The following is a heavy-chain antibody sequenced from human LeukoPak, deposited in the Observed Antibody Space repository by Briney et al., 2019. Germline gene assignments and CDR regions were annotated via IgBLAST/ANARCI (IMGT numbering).Heavy chain of an antibody. Sequence: SETLSLTCTVSGGSISSYYWSWIRQPPGKGLEWIGYIYYSGSTNYNPSLKSRVTISVDTSKNQFSLKLSSVTAADTAVYYWARVARRGSGSYYHFDYWGQGTLVTVSS. CDR2: IYYSGST. CDR3: ARVARRGSGSYYHFDY. J-gene: IGHJ4*02. CDR1: GGSISSYY. D-gene: IGHD3-10*01. V-gene: IGHV4-59*01.